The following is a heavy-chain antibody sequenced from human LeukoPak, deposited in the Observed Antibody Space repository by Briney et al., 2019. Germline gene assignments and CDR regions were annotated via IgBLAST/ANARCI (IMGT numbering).Heavy chain of an antibody. CDR1: GYTFTSYG. V-gene: IGHV1-46*01. CDR2: INPSGGST. CDR3: ARGTTMIAPPGSY. D-gene: IGHD3-22*01. J-gene: IGHJ4*02. Sequence: GASVKVSCKASGYTFTSYGISWVRQAPGQGLEWMGIINPSGGSTSYAQKFQGRVTMTRDTSTSTVYMELSSLRSEDTAMYYCARGTTMIAPPGSYWGQGTLVTVPS.